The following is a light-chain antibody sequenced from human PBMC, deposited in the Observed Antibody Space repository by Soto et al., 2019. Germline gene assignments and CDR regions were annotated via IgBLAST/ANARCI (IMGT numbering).Light chain of an antibody. Sequence: QSALTQPRSVSGSPGQSVTISCTGTSSDVGAYNYVSWYQQHPGKAPKLMIYDVSKRPSGVPDRFSGSKSGNTASLTISGLQAEDDADYYCCSYAGSYTLVFGGGTKLTVL. V-gene: IGLV2-11*01. CDR2: DVS. CDR1: SSDVGAYNY. CDR3: CSYAGSYTLV. J-gene: IGLJ2*01.